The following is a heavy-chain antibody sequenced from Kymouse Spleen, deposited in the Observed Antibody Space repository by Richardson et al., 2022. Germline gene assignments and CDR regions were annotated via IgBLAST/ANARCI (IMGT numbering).Heavy chain of an antibody. CDR1: GFTFSSYG. Sequence: QVQLVESGGGVVQPGRSLRLSCAASGFTFSSYGMHWVRQAPGKGLEWVAVIWYDGSNKYYADSVKGRFTISRDNSKNTLYLQMNSLRAEDTAVYYCARERQLERRNYYYGMDVWGQGTTVTVSS. CDR3: ARERQLERRNYYYGMDV. CDR2: IWYDGSNK. V-gene: IGHV3-33*01. D-gene: IGHD1-1*01. J-gene: IGHJ6*02.